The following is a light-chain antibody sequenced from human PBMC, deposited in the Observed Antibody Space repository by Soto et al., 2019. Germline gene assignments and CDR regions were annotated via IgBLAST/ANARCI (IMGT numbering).Light chain of an antibody. CDR1: SNDIANYNY. CDR3: SSYTSGNTAVI. J-gene: IGLJ2*01. Sequence: QSALTQPASVSGSPGQSITISCTGTSNDIANYNYVSWYQQHPGKAPKLMIYEVINRPSGVCSRFSGSKSGNTASLTISGLQPEDEADYYCSSYTSGNTAVIFGGGTKLTVL. CDR2: EVI. V-gene: IGLV2-14*01.